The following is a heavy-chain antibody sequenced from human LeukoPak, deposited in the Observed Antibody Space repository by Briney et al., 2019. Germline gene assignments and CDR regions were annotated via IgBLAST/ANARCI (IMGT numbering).Heavy chain of an antibody. CDR3: AREYTVVTFYYFGN. V-gene: IGHV1-46*01. J-gene: IGHJ4*02. D-gene: IGHD4-23*01. CDR2: MRPSGGST. Sequence: ASVKVSCKASGYIFTDYYMHWVRQAPGQGLEWMGIMRPSGGSTTYAQKFQGRVTMTRDTSTSTVYMELSSLRSDDTAMYYCAREYTVVTFYYFGNWGQGTPVTVSS. CDR1: GYIFTDYY.